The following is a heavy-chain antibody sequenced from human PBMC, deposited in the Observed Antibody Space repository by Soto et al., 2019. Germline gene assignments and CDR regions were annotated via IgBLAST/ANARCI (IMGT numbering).Heavy chain of an antibody. D-gene: IGHD6-6*01. Sequence: PGGSLRLSXAASGFTFSSYSMNWVRQAPGKGLEWVSSISSSSSYIYYADSVKGRFTISRDNAKNSLYLQMNSLRAEDTAVHYCARVAHSSSSALDYWGQGTLVTVSS. J-gene: IGHJ4*02. CDR3: ARVAHSSSSALDY. CDR1: GFTFSSYS. CDR2: ISSSSSYI. V-gene: IGHV3-21*01.